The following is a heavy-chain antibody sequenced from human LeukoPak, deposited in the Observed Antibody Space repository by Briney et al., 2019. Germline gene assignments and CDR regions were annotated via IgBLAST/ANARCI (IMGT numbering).Heavy chain of an antibody. V-gene: IGHV3-21*01. Sequence: GGSLRLSCAASGFTFSSYSMNWVRQAPGEGLEWVSSISSSSSYIYYADSVKGRFTISRDNAKNSLYLQMNSLRAEDTAVYYCARERIAAADYWGQGTLVTVSS. J-gene: IGHJ4*02. CDR1: GFTFSSYS. CDR3: ARERIAAADY. CDR2: ISSSSSYI. D-gene: IGHD6-13*01.